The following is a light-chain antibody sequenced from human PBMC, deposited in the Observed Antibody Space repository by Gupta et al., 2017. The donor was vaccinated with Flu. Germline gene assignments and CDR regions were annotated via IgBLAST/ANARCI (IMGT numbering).Light chain of an antibody. CDR1: QSLLHSNGYNY. J-gene: IGKJ1*01. V-gene: IGKV2-28*01. CDR2: LGS. CDR3: MQALRPPT. Sequence: DIVMSQSPLYLPVPPGEPASISCRSSQSLLHSNGYNYLDWYLQKPGHAPKLLIYLGSSRASGGPDRCRGSGAGTDFTLKISRVEAEDVGVYYCMQALRPPTFGQGTKVEIK.